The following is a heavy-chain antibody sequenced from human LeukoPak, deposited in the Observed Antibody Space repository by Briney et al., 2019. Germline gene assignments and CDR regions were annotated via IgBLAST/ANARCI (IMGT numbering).Heavy chain of an antibody. CDR3: ARAGSGNRGNMDV. CDR1: GGSISSYY. D-gene: IGHD3-3*01. Sequence: SETLSLTCTVSGGSISSYYWSWIRQPPGKGLEWIGYIYYSGSTNCNPPLKSRVTISVDTSKNQFSLKLNSVTAADTAVYYCARAGSGNRGNMDVWGKGTTVTVS. V-gene: IGHV4-59*12. CDR2: IYYSGST. J-gene: IGHJ6*03.